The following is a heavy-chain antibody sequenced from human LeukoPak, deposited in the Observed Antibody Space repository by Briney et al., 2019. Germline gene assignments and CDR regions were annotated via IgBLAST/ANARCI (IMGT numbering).Heavy chain of an antibody. J-gene: IGHJ1*01. CDR3: AAIVVIPAKVVRARYFQH. CDR2: ISGSGTGT. CDR1: GFTFSIYA. Sequence: GGSLRLSCAASGFTFSIYAMSWVRQAPGKGLEWVSSISGSGTGTYYAEPVKGRVTISRDNSKNTVYLQMNSLRAEDTAIYYCAAIVVIPAKVVRARYFQHWGLGTLVTVSS. D-gene: IGHD2-2*01. V-gene: IGHV3-23*01.